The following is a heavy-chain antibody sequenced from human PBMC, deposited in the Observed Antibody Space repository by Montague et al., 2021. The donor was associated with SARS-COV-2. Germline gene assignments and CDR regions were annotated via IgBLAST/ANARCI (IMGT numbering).Heavy chain of an antibody. V-gene: IGHV4-4*09. D-gene: IGHD2/OR15-2a*01. CDR3: ARNMAY. Sequence: SETLSLTCTVSSGSLSNYYWSWIRQSPGKGLEWIGYMYETGNMIYNPSLRSRVSISADTSKGQFSLRLTSVTAADSARYYCARNMAYWGQGVLVTV. CDR1: SGSLSNYY. CDR2: MYETGNM. J-gene: IGHJ4*02.